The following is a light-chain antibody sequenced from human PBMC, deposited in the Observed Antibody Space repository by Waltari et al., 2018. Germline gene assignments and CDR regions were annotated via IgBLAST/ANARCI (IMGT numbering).Light chain of an antibody. CDR3: LQYNSYPWT. CDR1: QDISSY. CDR2: GAS. Sequence: DIQMTQSPSAMSASVGDRVTITWRAKQDISSYLAWFQQKPGKVPKRLIYGASSLQSGVPSRFSGSGSGTEFTLTISSLQPEDFATYYCLQYNSYPWTFGQGTDVEIK. V-gene: IGKV1-17*03. J-gene: IGKJ1*01.